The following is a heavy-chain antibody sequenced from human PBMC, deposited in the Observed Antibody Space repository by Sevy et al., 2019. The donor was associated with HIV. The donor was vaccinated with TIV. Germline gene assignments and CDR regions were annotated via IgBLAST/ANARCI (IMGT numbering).Heavy chain of an antibody. CDR2: IWYDGNNQ. D-gene: IGHD4-17*01. CDR3: ARDPRIFGDYLLTYFDY. J-gene: IGHJ4*02. Sequence: GGSLRLSCVASGFAFSDYGMHWVRQAPGKGLEWVAVIWYDGNNQHYADSVRGPFTISRDNSKNTLYLQLSSLRAEDTAVYYCARDPRIFGDYLLTYFDYWGQGVLVTVSS. V-gene: IGHV3-33*01. CDR1: GFAFSDYG.